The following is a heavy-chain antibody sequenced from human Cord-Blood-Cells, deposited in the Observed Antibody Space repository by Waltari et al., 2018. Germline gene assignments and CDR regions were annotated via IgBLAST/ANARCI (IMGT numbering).Heavy chain of an antibody. CDR1: GGSFSGYY. V-gene: IGHV4-34*01. J-gene: IGHJ6*03. D-gene: IGHD6-13*01. CDR2: INHSGST. Sequence: QVQLQQWGAGLLKPSETLSLTCAVYGGSFSGYYWSWIRQPPGKGLEWIGEINHSGSTNYNPTLKSLVTISVDTSKNQFSLKLSSVTAADTAVYYCARVGSWYKMPYYYMDVWGKGTTVTVSS. CDR3: ARVGSWYKMPYYYMDV.